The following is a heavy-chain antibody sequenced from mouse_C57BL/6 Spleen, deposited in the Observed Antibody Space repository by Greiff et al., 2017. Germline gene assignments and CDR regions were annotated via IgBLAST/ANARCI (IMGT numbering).Heavy chain of an antibody. D-gene: IGHD1-1*02. Sequence: EVQLVESGGGLVKPGGSLKLSCAASGFTFSDYGMHWVRQAPEKGLEWVAYISSGSSNIYYADTVKGRFTISRDNAKNTLFLQMTSLRSEDTAMYYCARGSTGGFAYWGQGTLVTVSA. CDR1: GFTFSDYG. CDR3: ARGSTGGFAY. V-gene: IGHV5-17*01. J-gene: IGHJ3*01. CDR2: ISSGSSNI.